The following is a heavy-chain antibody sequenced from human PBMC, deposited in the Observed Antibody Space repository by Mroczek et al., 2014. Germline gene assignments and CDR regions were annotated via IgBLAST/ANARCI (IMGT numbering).Heavy chain of an antibody. CDR3: ASRVFRYCSGGSCPRADDY. CDR1: GYTFTSYD. J-gene: IGHJ4*02. D-gene: IGHD2-15*01. Sequence: QVQLVQSGAEVKKPGASVKVSCKASGYTFTSYDINWVRQATGQGLEWMGWMNPNSGNTGYAQKFQGRVTMTRNTSISTAYMELSSLRSEDTAVYYCASRVFRYCSGGSCPRADDYWGQGTLVTVSS. CDR2: MNPNSGNT. V-gene: IGHV1-8*01.